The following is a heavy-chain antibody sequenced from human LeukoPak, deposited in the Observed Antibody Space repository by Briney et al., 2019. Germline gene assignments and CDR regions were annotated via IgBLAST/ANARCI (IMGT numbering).Heavy chain of an antibody. V-gene: IGHV4-34*01. CDR3: ARGRMTVTDHWFDP. CDR2: MNHSGST. D-gene: IGHD4-17*01. J-gene: IGHJ5*02. Sequence: PSGTLALTCAVYGGSFSGYYWSWIRQPPGKGLQWIGEMNHSGSTNYNPSLKSRVTISVDTSKNQFSLKLSSVTAADTAVYYCARGRMTVTDHWFDPWGQGTLVTVSS. CDR1: GGSFSGYY.